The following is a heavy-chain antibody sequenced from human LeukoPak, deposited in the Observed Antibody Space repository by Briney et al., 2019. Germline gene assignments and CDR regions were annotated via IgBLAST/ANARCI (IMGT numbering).Heavy chain of an antibody. D-gene: IGHD1-1*01. J-gene: IGHJ2*01. CDR1: VGALTYDY. Sequence: SETLSLTRAVSVGALTYDYTGSVRQPPGKGLEWIGYISYSGSTNYNPSLKSRVTISVDTSKNQFSLKLSSVTAADTAVYSCERAVGVRRGTYLHLGGRGTLVTVSS. V-gene: IGHV4-59*08. CDR3: ERAVGVRRGTYLHL. CDR2: ISYSGST.